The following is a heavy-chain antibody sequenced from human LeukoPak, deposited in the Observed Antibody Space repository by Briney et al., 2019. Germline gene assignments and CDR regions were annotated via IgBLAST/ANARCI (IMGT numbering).Heavy chain of an antibody. J-gene: IGHJ6*04. CDR3: AELGITMIGGV. V-gene: IGHV3-21*01. CDR1: GFTFSSYE. Sequence: GGSLRLSCAASGFTFSSYEMNWVRQAPGKGLEWVSSISSSSSYIKYADSVKGRFTISRDNAKNSLYLQMNSLRAEDTAVYYCAELGITMIGGVWGKGTTVTISS. D-gene: IGHD3-10*02. CDR2: ISSSSSYI.